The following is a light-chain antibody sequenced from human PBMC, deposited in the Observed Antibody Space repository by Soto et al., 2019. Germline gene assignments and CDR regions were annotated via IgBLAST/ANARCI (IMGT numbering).Light chain of an antibody. Sequence: EIVMTQSPATLSVSPGERATLSCRASQSISNTLAWFQQKPGQGPRLLIYGASTRATGIPARFSGSGSGTEFTLTISSLQSEDFAVYFCQQYNDWPRTFGKGTTLEIK. CDR2: GAS. J-gene: IGKJ2*01. CDR3: QQYNDWPRT. CDR1: QSISNT. V-gene: IGKV3-15*01.